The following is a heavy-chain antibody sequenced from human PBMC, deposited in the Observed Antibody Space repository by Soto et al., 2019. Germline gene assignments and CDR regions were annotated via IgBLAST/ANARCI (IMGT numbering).Heavy chain of an antibody. V-gene: IGHV4-61*01. D-gene: IGHD3-10*01. Sequence: PSDTLSLTCTVSGGSVSSGIYYWSWIRQPPGKGLEWIGYIYYSGSTNYNPSLKSRITISVDTSKNQFSLKLSSVTAADTAVYYCARKVRSLTSGMYFDYWGQGTLVTVSS. CDR2: IYYSGST. CDR3: ARKVRSLTSGMYFDY. J-gene: IGHJ4*02. CDR1: GGSVSSGIYY.